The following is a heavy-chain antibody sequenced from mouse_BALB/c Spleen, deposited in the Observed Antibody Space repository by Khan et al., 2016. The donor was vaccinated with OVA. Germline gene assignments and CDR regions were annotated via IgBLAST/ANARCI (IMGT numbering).Heavy chain of an antibody. V-gene: IGHV3-6*02. CDR3: ASKSYGKGAY. Sequence: EVQLQESGPGLVKPSQSLSLTCSVTGYSITSGYYWNWIRQFPGNKLEWMGNISYDGSYNYNPSLKNRISITRDTSTKQLFLKLNSVTAEDTATDYCASKSYGKGAYWGQGTLVTVSA. CDR2: ISYDGSY. J-gene: IGHJ3*01. D-gene: IGHD2-1*01. CDR1: GYSITSGYY.